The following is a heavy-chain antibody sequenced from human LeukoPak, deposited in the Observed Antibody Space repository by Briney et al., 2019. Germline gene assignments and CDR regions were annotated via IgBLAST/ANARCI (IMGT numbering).Heavy chain of an antibody. J-gene: IGHJ4*02. CDR1: GGSISSSSYY. CDR3: ARDRGSSSWYDY. V-gene: IGHV4-39*02. D-gene: IGHD6-13*01. Sequence: SETLSLTCTVSGGSISSSSYYWGWIRQPPGKGLEWIGSIYYGGSTYYNPSLKSRVTISVDTSKNQFSLKLSSVTAADTAVYYCARDRGSSSWYDYWGQGTLVTVSS. CDR2: IYYGGST.